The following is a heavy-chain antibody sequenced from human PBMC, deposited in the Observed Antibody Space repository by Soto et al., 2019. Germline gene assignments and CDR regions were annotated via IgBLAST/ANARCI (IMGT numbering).Heavy chain of an antibody. Sequence: SETLPRTCTVSGGSLSRRNRSWIRQPPGKGLEWIGYIYYSGSTNYNPSLKSRVTISVDTSKNQFSLKLSSVTAADTAVYYCARLYGLEAFDIWGQGTMVT. V-gene: IGHV4-59*11. J-gene: IGHJ3*02. CDR2: IYYSGST. CDR1: GGSLSRRN. D-gene: IGHD4-17*01. CDR3: ARLYGLEAFDI.